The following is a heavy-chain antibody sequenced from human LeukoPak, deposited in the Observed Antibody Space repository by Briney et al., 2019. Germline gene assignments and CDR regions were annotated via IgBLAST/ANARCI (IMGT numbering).Heavy chain of an antibody. V-gene: IGHV3-30*03. CDR3: EASWHY. D-gene: IGHD1-26*01. Sequence: GGSLRLSCSASGFTFSSYVMHWVRQAPGEGLEWVATISYDEDNIYYADSVKGRFTISRDNSKDTLFLQMNSLKIEDTAIYYCEASWHYWGQGTLVTVSS. J-gene: IGHJ4*02. CDR2: ISYDEDNI. CDR1: GFTFSSYV.